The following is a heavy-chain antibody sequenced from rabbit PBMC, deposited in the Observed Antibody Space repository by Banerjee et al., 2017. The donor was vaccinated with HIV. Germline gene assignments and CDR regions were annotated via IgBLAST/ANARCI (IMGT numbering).Heavy chain of an antibody. J-gene: IGHJ4*01. CDR2: IYIGNGAA. CDR1: GFSFSGNYY. V-gene: IGHV1S40*01. D-gene: IGHD2-1*01. CDR3: ARNYIDYGDAFDL. Sequence: QSLEESGGGLVQPEGSLTLTCTASGFSFSGNYYMCWVRQAPGKGLEWIACIYIGNGAAYYANWAKGRFTISKTSSTTVTLQMTSLTAADTATYFCARNYIDYGDAFDLWGQGTLVTVS.